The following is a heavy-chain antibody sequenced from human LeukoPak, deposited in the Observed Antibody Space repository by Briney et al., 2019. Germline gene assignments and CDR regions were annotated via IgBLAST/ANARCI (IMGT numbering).Heavy chain of an antibody. CDR3: ARDRSISGVVTLDY. Sequence: GGSLRLSCAASGFRFSDSCMTWVRQAPGKGLEWVANIRQDGSEKYYVDSVKGRFTISRDSAKNSVYLQMNSLRAEDTAVYYCARDRSISGVVTLDYWGQGTLVTVSS. J-gene: IGHJ4*02. CDR1: GFRFSDSC. CDR2: IRQDGSEK. D-gene: IGHD3-3*01. V-gene: IGHV3-7*01.